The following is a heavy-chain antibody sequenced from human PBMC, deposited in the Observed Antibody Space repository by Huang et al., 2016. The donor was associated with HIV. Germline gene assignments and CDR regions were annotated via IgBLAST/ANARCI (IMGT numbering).Heavy chain of an antibody. CDR2: IIPVHDTT. CDR3: ARGVGNSNRGFDI. D-gene: IGHD5-18*01. V-gene: IGHV1-69*13. Sequence: VQLVQSGAEMKKSGSSVKVSCKASGGTVSSFSFTWVRQAPGHVLEWMGGIIPVHDTTDLGKKFRGRVTLTADESTNTAFMELSGLTSQDTAVYYCARGVGNSNRGFDIWGQGTLVTVS. J-gene: IGHJ4*02. CDR1: GGTVSSFS.